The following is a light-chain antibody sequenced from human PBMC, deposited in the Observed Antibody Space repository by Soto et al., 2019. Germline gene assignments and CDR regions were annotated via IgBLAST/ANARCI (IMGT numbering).Light chain of an antibody. CDR2: AAS. CDR3: QQSYSTHRT. Sequence: DLQMTQSPSSLSASVGDRVTITCRASQSISSYLNWYQQKPGKAPKILIYAASSLQSGVPSRFSGRGSRTDFTITISRLQPEDVATYYCQQSYSTHRTFGQGTKVEIK. J-gene: IGKJ1*01. V-gene: IGKV1-39*01. CDR1: QSISSY.